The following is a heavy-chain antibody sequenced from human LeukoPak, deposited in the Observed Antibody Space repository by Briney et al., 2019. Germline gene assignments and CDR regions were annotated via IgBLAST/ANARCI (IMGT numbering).Heavy chain of an antibody. D-gene: IGHD3-10*01. CDR3: ARTPYYYGSGSYGFDY. V-gene: IGHV4-30-4*01. CDR2: IYYSGST. Sequence: SETLSLTCTVSGDSTSSGDYYWGWISQPPGKGLEWIGYIYYSGSTYYHPSLKSRVTISVDTSKIQFSLKLSSVTAADTAVYYCARTPYYYGSGSYGFDYWGQGTLVTVSS. CDR1: GDSTSSGDYY. J-gene: IGHJ4*02.